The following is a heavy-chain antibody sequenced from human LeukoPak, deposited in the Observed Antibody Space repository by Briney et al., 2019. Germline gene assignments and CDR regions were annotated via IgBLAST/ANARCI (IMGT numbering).Heavy chain of an antibody. CDR3: AGSTTAGKGAFDI. CDR1: GGSISSYY. V-gene: IGHV4-59*08. J-gene: IGHJ3*02. Sequence: PSETLSLTCTVSGGSISSYYWSWIRQPPGKGLEWIGYIYYSGSTNYNPSLKSRVTISVDRSKNQFSLKLSSVTAADTAVYYCAGSTTAGKGAFDIWGQGTMVTVSS. D-gene: IGHD4-17*01. CDR2: IYYSGST.